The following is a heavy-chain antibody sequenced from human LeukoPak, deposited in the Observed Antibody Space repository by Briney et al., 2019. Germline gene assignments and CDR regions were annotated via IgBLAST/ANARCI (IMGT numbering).Heavy chain of an antibody. CDR2: MNPNSGNT. Sequence: EASVKISCKASGYTFTSYDINWVRQATGQGLEWMGWMNPNSGNTGYAQKFQGRVTMTRNTSISTAYMELSSLRSEDTAVYYCARALAYCGGDCYTDYWGQGTLVTVPS. CDR3: ARALAYCGGDCYTDY. D-gene: IGHD2-21*02. J-gene: IGHJ4*02. CDR1: GYTFTSYD. V-gene: IGHV1-8*01.